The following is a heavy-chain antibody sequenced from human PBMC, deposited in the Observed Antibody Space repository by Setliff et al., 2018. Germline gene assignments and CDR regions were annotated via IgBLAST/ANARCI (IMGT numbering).Heavy chain of an antibody. CDR1: GFTFSGSA. CDR3: AITMTTGVDFFDY. D-gene: IGHD4-17*01. V-gene: IGHV3-73*01. Sequence: GGSLRLSCAASGFTFSGSAVYWVRQASGRGLEWVGRIRIKADSYATAYAASVKARFTISRDDSKNTAYLQVNSLKTEDTAVYYCAITMTTGVDFFDYWGQGTLVTVSS. J-gene: IGHJ4*02. CDR2: IRIKADSYAT.